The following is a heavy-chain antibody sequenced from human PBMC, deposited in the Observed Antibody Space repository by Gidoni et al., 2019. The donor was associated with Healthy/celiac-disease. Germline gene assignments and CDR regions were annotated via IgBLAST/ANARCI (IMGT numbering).Heavy chain of an antibody. CDR1: GGTFSSYA. J-gene: IGHJ2*01. D-gene: IGHD2-2*01. Sequence: QVQLVQSGAEVKKPGSSVKVSCTASGGTFSSYAIRWVRQAPGQGLEWMGGIIPFFGTANYAQKFQGRVTITADESTSTAYMELSSLRSEDTAVYYCARDRVVVVPAANSYWYFDLWGRGTLVTVSS. V-gene: IGHV1-69*01. CDR2: IIPFFGTA. CDR3: ARDRVVVVPAANSYWYFDL.